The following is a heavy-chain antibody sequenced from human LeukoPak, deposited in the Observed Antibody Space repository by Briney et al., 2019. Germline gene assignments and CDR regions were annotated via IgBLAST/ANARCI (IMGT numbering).Heavy chain of an antibody. J-gene: IGHJ4*02. D-gene: IGHD5-18*01. CDR2: ISSSSSYI. CDR1: GFAFSAYG. CDR3: ASRGGDTAMVIDFDY. V-gene: IGHV3-21*01. Sequence: GGSLRLSCAASGFAFSAYGMSWVRQAPGKGLEWVSSISSSSSYIYYADSVKGRFTISRDNAKNSLYLQMNSLRAEDTAVYYCASRGGDTAMVIDFDYWGQGTLVTVSS.